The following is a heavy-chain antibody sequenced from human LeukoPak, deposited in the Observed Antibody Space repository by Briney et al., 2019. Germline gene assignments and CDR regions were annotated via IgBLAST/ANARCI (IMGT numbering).Heavy chain of an antibody. V-gene: IGHV1-2*02. CDR3: ARNTATDNY. CDR1: GYTFTGYY. D-gene: IGHD5-18*01. J-gene: IGHJ4*02. CDR2: INPDSGGT. Sequence: ASVKVSCKASGYTFTGYYLHWVRQAPGQGLEWMEWINPDSGGTNYAQRFQGRVTMTRDTSISTAYMELNRLRSDDTAVYYCARNTATDNYRGQGTLVTVS.